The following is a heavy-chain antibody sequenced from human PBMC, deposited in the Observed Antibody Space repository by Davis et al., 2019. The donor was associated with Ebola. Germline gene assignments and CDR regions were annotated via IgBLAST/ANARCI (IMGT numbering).Heavy chain of an antibody. CDR1: GGSVSSGGYY. CDR3: AGRSTETTAFDY. J-gene: IGHJ4*02. Sequence: MPSETLSLTCTVSGGSVSSGGYYWNWIRQPPGKGLEWIGYIYHGGSTDYSPSLRGRVTISFDLSKAQFSLNLSSVTAADTAVYFCAGRSTETTAFDYWGQGILVTVAS. CDR2: IYHGGST. V-gene: IGHV4-30-2*05. D-gene: IGHD4-17*01.